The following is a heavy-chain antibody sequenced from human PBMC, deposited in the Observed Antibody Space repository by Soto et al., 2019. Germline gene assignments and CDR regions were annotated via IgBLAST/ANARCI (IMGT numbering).Heavy chain of an antibody. CDR1: RFTSSNYW. V-gene: IGHV3-74*01. D-gene: IGHD3-10*01. Sequence: GSLRISFEASRFTSSNYWIHWVQHTPLNWLVWVSRIKSDGSSTSYADSVKGRFTISRDNAKNTLDLQMHGLRAEDMAVYYCARSVRSGSFPYYYYAMDVWGQGTTVTVSS. CDR3: ARSVRSGSFPYYYYAMDV. CDR2: IKSDGSST. J-gene: IGHJ6*02.